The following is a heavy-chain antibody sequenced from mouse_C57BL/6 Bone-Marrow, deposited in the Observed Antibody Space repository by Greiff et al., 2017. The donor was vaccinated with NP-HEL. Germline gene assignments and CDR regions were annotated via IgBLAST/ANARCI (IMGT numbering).Heavy chain of an antibody. J-gene: IGHJ3*01. D-gene: IGHD2-4*01. Sequence: VQLQESGPELVKPGASVKISCKASGYSFTSYYIHWVKQRPGQGLEWIGWIYPGSGNTKYNEKFKGKATLTADTSSSTAYMQLSSLTSEDSAVYYCARVGDYDWFAYWGQGTLVTVSA. CDR1: GYSFTSYY. CDR3: ARVGDYDWFAY. V-gene: IGHV1-66*01. CDR2: IYPGSGNT.